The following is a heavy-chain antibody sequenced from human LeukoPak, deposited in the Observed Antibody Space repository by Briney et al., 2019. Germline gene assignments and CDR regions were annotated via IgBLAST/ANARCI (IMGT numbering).Heavy chain of an antibody. D-gene: IGHD6-19*01. CDR3: AIARGHRSGWYGFDW. Sequence: GVSVKVPCKASGYTFTSYGISWVRQAPGQGLEWMGWISAYNGNTNYAQKLQGRVTMTTDTSTSTAYMELMSLRSDDTAVYYCAIARGHRSGWYGFDWWGQGTLVTVSS. CDR1: GYTFTSYG. J-gene: IGHJ4*02. CDR2: ISAYNGNT. V-gene: IGHV1-18*01.